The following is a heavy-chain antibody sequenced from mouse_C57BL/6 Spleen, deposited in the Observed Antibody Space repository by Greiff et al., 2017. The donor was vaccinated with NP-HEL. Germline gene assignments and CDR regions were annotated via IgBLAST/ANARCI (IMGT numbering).Heavy chain of an antibody. CDR1: GFTFSSYT. V-gene: IGHV5-9*01. J-gene: IGHJ2*01. CDR2: ISGGGGNT. D-gene: IGHD2-5*01. Sequence: EVNVVESGGGLVKPGGSLKLSCAASGFTFSSYTMSWVRQTPEKRLEWVATISGGGGNTYYPDSVKGRFTISRDNAKNTLYLQMSSLRSEDTALYYCARHSNLDYWGQGTTLTVSS. CDR3: ARHSNLDY.